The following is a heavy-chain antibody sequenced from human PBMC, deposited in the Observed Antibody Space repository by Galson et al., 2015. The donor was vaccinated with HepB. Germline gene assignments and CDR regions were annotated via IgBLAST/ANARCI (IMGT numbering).Heavy chain of an antibody. CDR1: GYTFTCCS. CDR3: ARPLVGVYDFWSGYDYYYGMDV. J-gene: IGHJ6*02. Sequence: SVKVSCKASGYTFTCCSLHWLQQAPGQGLERMRWITLYNGNTNYAKKFQGRVTITRDMSLRTAYIELSSLRSEDSAVYYWARPLVGVYDFWSGYDYYYGMDVWGQGTTVTVSS. CDR2: ITLYNGNT. D-gene: IGHD3-3*01. V-gene: IGHV1-68*01.